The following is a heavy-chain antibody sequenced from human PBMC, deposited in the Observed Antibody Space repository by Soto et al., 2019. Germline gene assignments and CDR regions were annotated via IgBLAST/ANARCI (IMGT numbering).Heavy chain of an antibody. CDR2: INPNSGGT. CDR3: AKDSWHQQASYGMDV. D-gene: IGHD6-13*01. Sequence: QVQLVQSGAEVKKPGASVKVSCKASGYTFTDYYIHWVRQAPGQGLEWMGWINPNSGGTLYAQKFKGRVTMTRDTSISPAYMELIRLRSDDTAVYHCAKDSWHQQASYGMDVWGQGTTVTVSS. V-gene: IGHV1-2*02. J-gene: IGHJ6*02. CDR1: GYTFTDYY.